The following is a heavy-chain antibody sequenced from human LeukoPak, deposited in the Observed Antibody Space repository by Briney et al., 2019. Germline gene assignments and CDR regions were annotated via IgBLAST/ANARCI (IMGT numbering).Heavy chain of an antibody. J-gene: IGHJ3*02. Sequence: GASVKVSCKASGYTFTNYAIIWVRQAPGRGLEWMAYISAYNGKTEYAQKIQGRVTLTTDTSTNTAYMELSSLRSDDTAVYYCAREFWCNDNNCYLSSSDIWGQGTVVTVSS. D-gene: IGHD1-20*01. CDR1: GYTFTNYA. V-gene: IGHV1-18*01. CDR3: AREFWCNDNNCYLSSSDI. CDR2: ISAYNGKT.